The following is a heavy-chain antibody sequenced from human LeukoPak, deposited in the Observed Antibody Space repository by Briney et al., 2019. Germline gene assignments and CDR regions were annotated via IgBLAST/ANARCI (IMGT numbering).Heavy chain of an antibody. V-gene: IGHV3-30*03. CDR1: GFTFSSYG. CDR2: ISYDGSNK. CDR3: ARGIAAAADAFDI. Sequence: GGSLRLSCAASGFTFSSYGMHWVRQAPGKGLEWVAVISYDGSNKYYADSVKGRFTISRDNSKNTLYLQMNSLRAEDTAVYYCARGIAAAADAFDIWGQGTMVTVSS. D-gene: IGHD6-13*01. J-gene: IGHJ3*02.